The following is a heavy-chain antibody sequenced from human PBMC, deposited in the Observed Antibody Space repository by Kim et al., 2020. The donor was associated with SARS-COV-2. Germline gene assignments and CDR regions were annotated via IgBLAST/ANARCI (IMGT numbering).Heavy chain of an antibody. J-gene: IGHJ3*02. CDR3: AKDGRDTAGAFDI. CDR2: ISYDGSNK. CDR1: GFTFSSYG. Sequence: GGSLRLSCAASGFTFSSYGMHWVRQAPGKGLEWVAVISYDGSNKYYADSVKGRFTISRDNSKNTLYLQMNSLRAEDTAVYYCAKDGRDTAGAFDIWGQGTMVTVSS. D-gene: IGHD5-18*01. V-gene: IGHV3-30*18.